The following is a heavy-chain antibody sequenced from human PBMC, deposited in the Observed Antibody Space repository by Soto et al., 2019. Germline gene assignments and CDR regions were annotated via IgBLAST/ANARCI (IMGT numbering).Heavy chain of an antibody. V-gene: IGHV1-69*10. CDR2: ISPSLGTL. J-gene: IGHJ4*02. CDR1: GGSFNSYV. CDR3: ARAITMVRGQTPYYFDC. Sequence: ASVKVSCKASGGSFNSYVISWVRQAPGQGLEWMGGISPSLGTLEYARKFQGRVTMTADKFTSTAYLEMSSLRSEDTAIYYCARAITMVRGQTPYYFDCWGQGALVTVSS. D-gene: IGHD3-10*01.